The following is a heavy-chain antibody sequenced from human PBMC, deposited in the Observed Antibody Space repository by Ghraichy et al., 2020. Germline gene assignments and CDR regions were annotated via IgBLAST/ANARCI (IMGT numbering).Heavy chain of an antibody. CDR1: GLMFSPNT. V-gene: IGHV3-21*01. CDR2: ISSSTRYI. Sequence: LSLTCVASGLMFSPNTMNWVRQAPGKGLEWVSSISSSTRYIYYSDSVKGRFTISRDNAQNSLYLQMNSLRAEDTAVYYCSRGGGAGTPVLYHMDVWGLGTTVTVSS. J-gene: IGHJ6*02. CDR3: SRGGGAGTPVLYHMDV. D-gene: IGHD6-19*01.